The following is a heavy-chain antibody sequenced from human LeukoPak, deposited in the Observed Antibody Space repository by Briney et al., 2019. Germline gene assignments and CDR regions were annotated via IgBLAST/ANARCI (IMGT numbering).Heavy chain of an antibody. Sequence: GGSLRLSCAASGLIFSSYQMNWVRQAPGKGLEWVSYISSSGSTIYYADSVKGRFTISRDNAKNSLYLQMNSLRAEDTAVYYCAELGITMIGGVWGKGTTVTISS. CDR1: GLIFSSYQ. CDR2: ISSSGSTI. V-gene: IGHV3-48*03. J-gene: IGHJ6*04. D-gene: IGHD3-10*02. CDR3: AELGITMIGGV.